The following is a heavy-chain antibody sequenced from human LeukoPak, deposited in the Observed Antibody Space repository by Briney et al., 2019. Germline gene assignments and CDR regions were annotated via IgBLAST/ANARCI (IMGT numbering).Heavy chain of an antibody. CDR1: GYTFTGYY. V-gene: IGHV1-18*04. J-gene: IGHJ4*02. CDR3: ARIVGAFDY. Sequence: ASVKVSCKASGYTFTGYYMHWVRQAPGQGPEWMGWISAYNGNTNYAQKLQGRVTMTTDTSTSTAYMELRSLRSDDTAVYYCARIVGAFDYWGQGTLVTVSS. D-gene: IGHD1-26*01. CDR2: ISAYNGNT.